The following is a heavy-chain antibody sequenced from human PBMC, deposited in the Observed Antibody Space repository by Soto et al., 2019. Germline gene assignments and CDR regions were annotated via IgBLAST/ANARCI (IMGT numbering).Heavy chain of an antibody. D-gene: IGHD3-10*01. CDR1: CYTFTSYG. J-gene: IGHJ4*02. Sequence: ASVKVSCKASCYTFTSYGISWVRQPPGQGLEWMGWISAYNGNTNYAQKVQGRVTMTTDTSTSTAYMELRSLRSDDTAVYYCVREYYYASGTWYWGKGILVTLCS. V-gene: IGHV1-18*01. CDR2: ISAYNGNT. CDR3: VREYYYASGTWY.